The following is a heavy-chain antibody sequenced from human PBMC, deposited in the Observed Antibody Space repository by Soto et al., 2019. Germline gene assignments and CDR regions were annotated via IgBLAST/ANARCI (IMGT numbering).Heavy chain of an antibody. V-gene: IGHV2-5*02. CDR1: GFSLSTSGVG. D-gene: IGHD4-17*01. Sequence: QITLKESGPTLVKPTQTLTLTCTFSGFSLSTSGVGVGWIRQPPGKALEWLALIYWDDDKRYSPSLKSRLTITKDTSKNQVVLTMTNMGPVDTATYYCAHPTVTTWSFDYWGQGTLVTVSS. J-gene: IGHJ4*02. CDR2: IYWDDDK. CDR3: AHPTVTTWSFDY.